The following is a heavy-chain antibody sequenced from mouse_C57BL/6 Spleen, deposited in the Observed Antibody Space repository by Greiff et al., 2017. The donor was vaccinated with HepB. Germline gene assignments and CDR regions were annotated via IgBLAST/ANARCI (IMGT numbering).Heavy chain of an antibody. CDR3: ARVEVVADFDY. CDR2: INYDGSST. V-gene: IGHV5-16*01. CDR1: GFTFSDYY. Sequence: EVQLVESEGGLVQPGSSMKLSCTASGFTFSDYYMAWVRQVPEKGLEWVANINYDGSSTYYLDSLKSRFIISRDNAKNILYLQMSSLKSEDTATYYCARVEVVADFDYWGQGTTLTVSS. J-gene: IGHJ2*01. D-gene: IGHD1-1*01.